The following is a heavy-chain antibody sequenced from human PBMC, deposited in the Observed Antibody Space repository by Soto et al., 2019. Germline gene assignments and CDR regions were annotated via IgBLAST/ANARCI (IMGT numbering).Heavy chain of an antibody. J-gene: IGHJ4*02. CDR2: ISYDGSNK. CDR1: GFTFSSYG. D-gene: IGHD6-6*01. Sequence: GGSLRLSCAASGFTFSSYGMHWVRQAPGKGLEWVAVISYDGSNKYYADSVKGRFTISRDNSKNTLYLQMNSLRAEDTAVYYCAKTYSSSTGPHYWGQGTLATVSS. V-gene: IGHV3-30*18. CDR3: AKTYSSSTGPHY.